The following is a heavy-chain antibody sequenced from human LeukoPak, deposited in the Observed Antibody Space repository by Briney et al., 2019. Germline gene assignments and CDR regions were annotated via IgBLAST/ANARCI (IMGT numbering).Heavy chain of an antibody. D-gene: IGHD3-22*01. CDR3: VRDVAGYDGSGIGY. CDR1: GFTFGDYG. V-gene: IGHV3-20*04. CDR2: INWNGGST. Sequence: GGSLRLSCAASGFTFGDYGMSWVRHAPGKGLEWVSGINWNGGSTGYADSVKGRFTISRDNAKNSLFLQMNSLRVEDTAVYYCVRDVAGYDGSGIGYWGQGTLVTVSS. J-gene: IGHJ4*02.